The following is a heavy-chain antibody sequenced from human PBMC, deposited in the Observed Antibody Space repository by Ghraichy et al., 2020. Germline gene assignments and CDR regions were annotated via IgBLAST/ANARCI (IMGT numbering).Heavy chain of an antibody. CDR1: GFTFSDYY. V-gene: IGHV3-11*05. CDR2: ISSSISYT. D-gene: IGHD3-10*01. Sequence: GSLRLSCAASGFTFSDYYMSWIRQAPGKGLEWVSYISSSISYTNYADSVKGRFTISRDNAKNSLYLQMNSLSAEDTAVYYCAKGGRANPFDYWGQGTLVTVSS. J-gene: IGHJ4*02. CDR3: AKGGRANPFDY.